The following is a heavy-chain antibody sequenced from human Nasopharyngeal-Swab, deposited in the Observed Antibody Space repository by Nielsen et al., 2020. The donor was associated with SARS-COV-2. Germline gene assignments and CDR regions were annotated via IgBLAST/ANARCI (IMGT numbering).Heavy chain of an antibody. CDR1: GVSISGQY. Sequence: SETLSLTCTVSGVSISGQYWSWIRQPPGKGLEWIGYISHNSGTNYNPSLKSRVTMFMDTSKNQFSLNLNSVTAADTAVYFCARGGVPSAMAYYFDYWGQGTLVTVSS. V-gene: IGHV4-59*11. CDR2: ISHNSGT. J-gene: IGHJ4*02. CDR3: ARGGVPSAMAYYFDY. D-gene: IGHD2-2*01.